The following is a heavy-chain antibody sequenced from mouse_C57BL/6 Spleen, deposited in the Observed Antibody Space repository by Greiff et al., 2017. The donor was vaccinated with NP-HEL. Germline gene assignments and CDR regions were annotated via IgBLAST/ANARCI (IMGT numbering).Heavy chain of an antibody. CDR2: IDPSDSYT. V-gene: IGHV1-69*01. Sequence: QVQLKQPGAELVMPGASVKLSCKASGYTFTSYWMHWVKQRPGQGLEWIGEIDPSDSYTNYNQKFKGKSTLTVDKSSSTAYMQLSSLTSEDSAVYYCATGLLTGTLGYWGQGTTLTVSS. CDR3: ATGLLTGTLGY. CDR1: GYTFTSYW. J-gene: IGHJ2*01. D-gene: IGHD4-1*01.